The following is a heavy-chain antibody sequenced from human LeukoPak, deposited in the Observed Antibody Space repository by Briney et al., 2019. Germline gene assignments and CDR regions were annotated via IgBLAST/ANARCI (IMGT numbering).Heavy chain of an antibody. Sequence: GASVKVSCKASGGTFSSYAFSWVRQAPGQGLEWMGGIIPIFGTANYAQKFQGRVTITADESTSTAYMELSSLRSEDTAVYYCAREPMITFGGVIADEFDYWGQGTLVTVSS. J-gene: IGHJ4*02. V-gene: IGHV1-69*13. CDR1: GGTFSSYA. D-gene: IGHD3-16*02. CDR3: AREPMITFGGVIADEFDY. CDR2: IIPIFGTA.